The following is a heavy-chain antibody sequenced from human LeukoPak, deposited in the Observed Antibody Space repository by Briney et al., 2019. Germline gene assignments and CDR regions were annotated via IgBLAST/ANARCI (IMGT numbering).Heavy chain of an antibody. CDR2: INPNSGGT. V-gene: IGHV1-2*02. CDR3: ARDRVIVDAFDI. CDR1: GYTFTGYY. Sequence: GASVKVSCKASGYTFTGYYMHWVRQAPGQGLEWMGWINPNSGGTNYAQKFQGRVTMTRDTSISTAYMELSRLRSDDTAVYCCARDRVIVDAFDIWGQGTMVTVSS. J-gene: IGHJ3*02. D-gene: IGHD1-26*01.